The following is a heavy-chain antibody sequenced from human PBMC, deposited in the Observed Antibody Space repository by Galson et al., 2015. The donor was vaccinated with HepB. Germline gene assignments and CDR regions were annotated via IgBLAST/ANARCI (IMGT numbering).Heavy chain of an antibody. CDR1: GYTFTSYG. J-gene: IGHJ3*02. Sequence: SVKVSCKASGYTFTSYGISWVRQAPGQGLEWMGWISACNGNTNYAQKLQGRVTMTTDTSTSTAYMELRSLRSDDTAVYYCLLEWFLQEDSRPNKDDAFDIWGQGTMVTVSS. V-gene: IGHV1-18*01. CDR2: ISACNGNT. CDR3: LLEWFLQEDSRPNKDDAFDI. D-gene: IGHD3-3*01.